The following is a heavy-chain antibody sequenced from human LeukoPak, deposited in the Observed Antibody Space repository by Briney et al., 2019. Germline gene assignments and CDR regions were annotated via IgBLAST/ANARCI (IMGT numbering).Heavy chain of an antibody. J-gene: IGHJ4*02. Sequence: ASVKVSCKASGGTFSSYAISWVRQAPGQGLEWMGWINSNSGGTNYAQKFQGRVTMTRDTSISTAYMELSRLRSDDTAVYYCARDITMVRGVIITEVDYWGQGTLVTVSS. V-gene: IGHV1-2*02. CDR1: GGTFSSYA. CDR2: INSNSGGT. CDR3: ARDITMVRGVIITEVDY. D-gene: IGHD3-10*01.